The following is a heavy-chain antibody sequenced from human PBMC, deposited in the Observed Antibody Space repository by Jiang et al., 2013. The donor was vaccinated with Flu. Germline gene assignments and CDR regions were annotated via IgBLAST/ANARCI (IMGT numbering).Heavy chain of an antibody. CDR3: ARGGPRSSWSAFDI. CDR2: IIPILGIA. J-gene: IGHJ3*02. V-gene: IGHV1-69*04. CDR1: GGTFSSYA. D-gene: IGHD6-13*01. Sequence: SGAEVKKPGSSVKVSCKASGGTFSSYAISWVRQAPGQGLEWMGRIIPILGIANYAQKFQGRVTITADKSTSTAYMELSSLRSEDTAVYYCARGGPRSSWSAFDIWGQGTMVTVSS.